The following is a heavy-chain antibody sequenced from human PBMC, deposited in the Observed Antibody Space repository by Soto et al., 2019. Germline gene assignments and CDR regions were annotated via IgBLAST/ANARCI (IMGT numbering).Heavy chain of an antibody. CDR2: INSDGTNT. CDR3: ATVGTGSYNWFDP. V-gene: IGHV3-74*01. CDR1: GFTFSSNW. J-gene: IGHJ5*02. D-gene: IGHD3-10*01. Sequence: EVQLVESGGGLVQPGGSLRLSCAASGFTFSSNWMHWVRQAPGKGLVWVARINSDGTNTTYADPVKGRFTISRDNAKNTVYLQMNSLRVEDTAVYYCATVGTGSYNWFDPWGRGTLVTVSS.